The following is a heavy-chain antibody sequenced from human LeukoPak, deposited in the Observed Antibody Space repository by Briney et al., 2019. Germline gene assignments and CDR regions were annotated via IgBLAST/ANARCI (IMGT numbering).Heavy chain of an antibody. CDR1: GFTFSSYA. J-gene: IGHJ6*03. Sequence: GGSLRLSCAASGFTFSSYAMSWVRQAPGKGLEWVSAISGSGGSTYYADSVKGRFTISRDNSKNTLCLQMNSLRAEDTAVYYCAKDLVEMRYVSYYFYMDVWGKGTTVTVSS. CDR2: ISGSGGST. CDR3: AKDLVEMRYVSYYFYMDV. V-gene: IGHV3-23*01. D-gene: IGHD2-21*01.